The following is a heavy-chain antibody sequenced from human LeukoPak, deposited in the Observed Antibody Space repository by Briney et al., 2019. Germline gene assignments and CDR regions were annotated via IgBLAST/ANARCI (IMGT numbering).Heavy chain of an antibody. V-gene: IGHV3-7*03. D-gene: IGHD3-9*01. CDR1: GFTFSTYW. Sequence: GGSLRLSCAVSGFTFSTYWMSWVRQAPGKGLEWVANIKQDGSDKYYVDSVKGRFTISRDNAKNSLYLQMNSLRAEDTAVYYCTTVLRYFGWLYYFDYWGQGTLVTVSS. J-gene: IGHJ4*02. CDR3: TTVLRYFGWLYYFDY. CDR2: IKQDGSDK.